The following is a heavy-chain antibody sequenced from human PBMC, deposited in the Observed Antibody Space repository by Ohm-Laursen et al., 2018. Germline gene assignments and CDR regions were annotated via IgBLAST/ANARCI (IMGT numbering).Heavy chain of an antibody. Sequence: ATVTISCKASGYSFTSYGISWVRQAPGQGLEWMGWISAYNGYTNYAQNLQGRVTMTTDTSTTTVYMELRSLRSDDTAVYYCAGGVVCSSTSCSHYYYYGMDVWGQGTTVTVSS. CDR2: ISAYNGYT. V-gene: IGHV1-18*01. CDR1: GYSFTSYG. D-gene: IGHD2-2*01. CDR3: AGGVVCSSTSCSHYYYYGMDV. J-gene: IGHJ6*02.